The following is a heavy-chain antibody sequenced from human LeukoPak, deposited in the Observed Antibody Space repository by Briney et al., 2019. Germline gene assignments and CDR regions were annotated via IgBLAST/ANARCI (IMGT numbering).Heavy chain of an antibody. CDR3: ARGSASLMYYSGSYCDY. CDR2: ISTSSSYI. Sequence: GGSLRLSCAASGFKFSIYAMTWVRQAPGKGLEWVSSISTSSSYIYYADSVKGRFTISRDNAKNSLYLQMNSLRAEDTAVYYCARGSASLMYYSGSYCDYWGQGTLVTVPS. D-gene: IGHD1-26*01. CDR1: GFKFSIYA. J-gene: IGHJ4*02. V-gene: IGHV3-21*01.